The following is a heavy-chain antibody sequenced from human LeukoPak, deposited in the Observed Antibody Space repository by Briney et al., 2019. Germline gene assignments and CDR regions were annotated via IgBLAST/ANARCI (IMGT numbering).Heavy chain of an antibody. D-gene: IGHD1-14*01. V-gene: IGHV3-23*01. CDR1: GFTLSSYA. CDR2: IRGSGGST. J-gene: IGHJ6*01. Sequence: GGSLRLSCAASGFTLSSYAMSGVRQAPGKGRECVSAIRGSGGSTYYAECVKGRFTISRDNTQNTLYLTTNSLRAEDTAVYHCARDRTGKPSYSGMEVWGPETTVTLSS. CDR3: ARDRTGKPSYSGMEV.